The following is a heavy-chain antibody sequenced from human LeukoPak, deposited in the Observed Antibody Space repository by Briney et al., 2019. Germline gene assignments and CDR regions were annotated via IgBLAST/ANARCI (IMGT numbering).Heavy chain of an antibody. Sequence: SETLSLTCAVYGGSLSGYYWSWIRQPPGKGLEWIGEINHSGSTNYNPSLKSRVTISVDTSKNQFSLKLTSVTAADTAVYYCARGRIGRKDVWSERREYFDYWGQGTLVTVSS. V-gene: IGHV4-34*01. D-gene: IGHD3-16*01. CDR2: INHSGST. CDR3: ARGRIGRKDVWSERREYFDY. CDR1: GGSLSGYY. J-gene: IGHJ4*02.